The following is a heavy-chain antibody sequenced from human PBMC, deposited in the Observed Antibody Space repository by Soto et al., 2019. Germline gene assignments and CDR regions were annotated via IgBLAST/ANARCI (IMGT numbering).Heavy chain of an antibody. V-gene: IGHV1-46*01. CDR3: ARSGNSSGWWYYYGMDV. Sequence: QVQLVQSGAEVKKPGASVKVSCKASGYTFTSYYMHWVRQAPGQGLEWMGIINPSGGSTSYAQKFQGRVTMTRDTSTSTVYMELSSLRSEDTAVYYCARSGNSSGWWYYYGMDVWGQGTTVTVSS. D-gene: IGHD6-19*01. CDR1: GYTFTSYY. CDR2: INPSGGST. J-gene: IGHJ6*02.